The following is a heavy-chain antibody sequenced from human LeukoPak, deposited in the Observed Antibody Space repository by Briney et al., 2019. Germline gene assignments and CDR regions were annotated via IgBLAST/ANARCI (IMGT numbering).Heavy chain of an antibody. CDR1: GFTFSSYA. J-gene: IGHJ4*02. Sequence: GRSLRLSCAASGFTFSSYAMHWVRQAPGKGLEWVAVISYDGSNKYYADSVKGRFTISRDNSKNTLYLQMNSLRAGDTAVYYCARSPHCSSTSCLTYYFGYWGQGTLVTVSS. V-gene: IGHV3-30-3*01. CDR2: ISYDGSNK. CDR3: ARSPHCSSTSCLTYYFGY. D-gene: IGHD2-2*01.